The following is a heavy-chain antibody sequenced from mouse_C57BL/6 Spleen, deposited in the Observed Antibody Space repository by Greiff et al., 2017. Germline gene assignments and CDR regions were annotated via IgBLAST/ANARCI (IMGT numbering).Heavy chain of an antibody. V-gene: IGHV5-4*01. CDR2: ISDGGSYT. D-gene: IGHD2-4*01. Sequence: EVKLVESGGGLVKPGGSLKLSCAASGFTFSSYAMSWVRQTPEKRLEWVATISDGGSYTNYPDNVKGRFTISRDNAKNNLYLQMSHLKSEDTAMYYCARDNDYDPGWFAYWGQGTLVTVSA. J-gene: IGHJ3*01. CDR1: GFTFSSYA. CDR3: ARDNDYDPGWFAY.